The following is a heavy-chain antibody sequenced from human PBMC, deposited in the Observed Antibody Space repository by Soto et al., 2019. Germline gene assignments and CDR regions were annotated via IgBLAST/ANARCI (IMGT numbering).Heavy chain of an antibody. D-gene: IGHD2-2*01. Sequence: EVQLLESGGGLVQPGGSLRLSCAASGFTFSSYAMSWVRQAPGKGLEWVSAISGSGGSTYYADSVKGRFTISRDNSKNTLYLKMNSLTAEDTAVYYCAKGGAQLLHYNWFDPWGQGTLVTVSS. CDR3: AKGGAQLLHYNWFDP. J-gene: IGHJ5*02. V-gene: IGHV3-23*01. CDR1: GFTFSSYA. CDR2: ISGSGGST.